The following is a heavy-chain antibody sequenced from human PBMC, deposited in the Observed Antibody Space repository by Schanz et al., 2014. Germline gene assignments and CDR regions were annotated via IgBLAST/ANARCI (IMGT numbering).Heavy chain of an antibody. D-gene: IGHD3-16*01. CDR2: INTDETTT. CDR3: AKGRGRSYVYGMDV. V-gene: IGHV3-74*01. J-gene: IGHJ6*02. Sequence: EVKLVESGGGLVQPGGSLRLSCAASGSTFSAYWMHWVRQVPGKGLVWIARINTDETTTKYADSVRGRFTISRDNSKNMVYLQMNSLRAEDTAVYYCAKGRGRSYVYGMDVWGQGTTVTVSS. CDR1: GSTFSAYW.